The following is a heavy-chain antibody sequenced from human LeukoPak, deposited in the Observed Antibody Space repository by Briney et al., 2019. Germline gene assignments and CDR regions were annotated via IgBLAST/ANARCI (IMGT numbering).Heavy chain of an antibody. J-gene: IGHJ4*02. Sequence: SETLSLTCTVSGGSISSGGYYWSWIRQHPGKGLEWIGYIYYSGSTYYNPSLKSRVTISVDTSKNQFSLKLSSVTAADTAVYYCARAPDYGDYVDYWGQGTLVTVSS. CDR3: ARAPDYGDYVDY. CDR1: GGSISSGGYY. D-gene: IGHD4-17*01. V-gene: IGHV4-31*03. CDR2: IYYSGST.